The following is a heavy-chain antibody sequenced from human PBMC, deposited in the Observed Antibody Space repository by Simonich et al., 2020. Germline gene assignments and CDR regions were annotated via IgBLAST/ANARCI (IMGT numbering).Heavy chain of an antibody. CDR2: RKKDGSEK. CDR1: GFTFSSYW. Sequence: EVQLVESGGGLVQPGGSLRLSCAASGFTFSSYWMSWVRQAPGKGLEWVANRKKDGSEKYYVDSVKGRFTISRDNAKNSLYLQMNSLRAEDTAVYYCARFRGRYFDWLFDYWGQGTLVTVSS. D-gene: IGHD3-9*01. V-gene: IGHV3-7*01. J-gene: IGHJ4*02. CDR3: ARFRGRYFDWLFDY.